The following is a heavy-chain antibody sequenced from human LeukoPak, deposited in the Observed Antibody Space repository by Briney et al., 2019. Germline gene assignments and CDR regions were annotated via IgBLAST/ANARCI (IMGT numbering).Heavy chain of an antibody. CDR3: AELGTTMIGGV. D-gene: IGHD3-10*02. CDR1: GFTFSSYW. CDR2: ISSSGSTI. J-gene: IGHJ6*04. V-gene: IGHV3-48*04. Sequence: WGSLRLSCAASGFTFSSYWMNWVRQAPGKGLEWVSYISSSGSTIYYADSVKGRFTISRDNAKNSLYLQMNSLRAEDTAVYYCAELGTTMIGGVWGKGTTVTISS.